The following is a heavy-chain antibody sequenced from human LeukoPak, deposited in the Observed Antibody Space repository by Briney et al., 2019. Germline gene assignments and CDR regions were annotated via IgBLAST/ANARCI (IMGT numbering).Heavy chain of an antibody. V-gene: IGHV1-69*06. CDR3: ARGGVIYGSGSSPIDY. CDR1: GGTFSSYA. D-gene: IGHD3-10*01. CDR2: IIPIFGTA. J-gene: IGHJ4*02. Sequence: SVKVSCKASGGTFSSYAISWVRQAPGQGLEWMGGIIPIFGTANYAQKFQGRVTITADKSTRTAYMELSSLRSEDTAVYYCARGGVIYGSGSSPIDYWGQGTLVTVSS.